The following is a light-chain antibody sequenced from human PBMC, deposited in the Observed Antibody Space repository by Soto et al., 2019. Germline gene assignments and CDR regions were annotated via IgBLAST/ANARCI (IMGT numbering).Light chain of an antibody. Sequence: DIQMTQSPSSLSASLGDRVTITCQASQVISNYLNWYQQKPGKAPKLLIYDASTLATGVPTRFSGSGSATDFTFTISSLQPEVIATYYCQQYDNLITFGPGTKVDIK. CDR3: QQYDNLIT. CDR1: QVISNY. CDR2: DAS. J-gene: IGKJ3*01. V-gene: IGKV1-33*01.